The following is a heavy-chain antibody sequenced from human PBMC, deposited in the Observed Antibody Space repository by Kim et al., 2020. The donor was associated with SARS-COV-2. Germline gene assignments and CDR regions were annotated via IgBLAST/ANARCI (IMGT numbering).Heavy chain of an antibody. CDR3: ARESSRRADY. CDR2: T. D-gene: IGHD2-2*01. J-gene: IGHJ4*02. V-gene: IGHV3-23*01. Sequence: TFYADSVTGRFTITRDNSKNTLFLQVNSLRAEDTALYYCARESSRRADYWGQGTLVTVSS.